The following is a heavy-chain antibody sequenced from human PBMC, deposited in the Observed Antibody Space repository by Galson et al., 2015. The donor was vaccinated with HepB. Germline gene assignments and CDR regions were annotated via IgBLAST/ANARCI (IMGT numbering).Heavy chain of an antibody. D-gene: IGHD4-11*01. Sequence: SLRLSCAVSGVTFSSSAMSWVRQAPGKGLEWVSTIDISGGRANYADSVMGRFTISRDNSKNTLSLQMNSLRVEDTALYYCVKDYSNYIGAMDVWGQGTTVTVSS. V-gene: IGHV3-23*01. J-gene: IGHJ6*02. CDR3: VKDYSNYIGAMDV. CDR2: IDISGGRA. CDR1: GVTFSSSA.